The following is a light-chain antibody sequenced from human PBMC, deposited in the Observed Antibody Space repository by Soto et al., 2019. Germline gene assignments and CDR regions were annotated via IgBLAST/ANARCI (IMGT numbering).Light chain of an antibody. V-gene: IGKV3-15*01. CDR1: HSVSSN. CDR2: GAS. J-gene: IGKJ1*01. Sequence: EIVMTQSPSTLSVSPGERATLSFSASHSVSSNLAWYQQKPGQAPMLLIYGASTRSTGIPARFSGSGSGTEFTLTNSSLQSEDFEVYYCQQYNNWPRTFGQGTKVEIK. CDR3: QQYNNWPRT.